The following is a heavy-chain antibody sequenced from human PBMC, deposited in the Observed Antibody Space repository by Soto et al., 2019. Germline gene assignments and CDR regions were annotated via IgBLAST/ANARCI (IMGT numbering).Heavy chain of an antibody. V-gene: IGHV4-31*03. CDR3: ARLAVDGNFDY. D-gene: IGHD5-12*01. J-gene: IGHJ4*02. CDR2: IYYSGRA. Sequence: QMQLQESGPGLVKPSQTLSLTCTVSGDSISSGGYYWSWVRQHPGKGLEWIGYIYYSGRAFYNPSLQSRVTISVDTSKNNFSLKVTSVTAADTAVYYCARLAVDGNFDYWGQGALVTVSS. CDR1: GDSISSGGYY.